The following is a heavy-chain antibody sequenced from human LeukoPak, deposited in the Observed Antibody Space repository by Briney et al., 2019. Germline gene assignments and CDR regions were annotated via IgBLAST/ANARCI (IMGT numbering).Heavy chain of an antibody. Sequence: QPGGSLRLSCAASGFTFSTYSMNWVRQAPGKGLEWLSYIRGSSNTIHYADSVKGRFTISRDNAKNSVYLQMNSLRAEDTAVYYCARVRGMFDSSGSNWGQGTLVTVSS. CDR1: GFTFSTYS. CDR3: ARVRGMFDSSGSN. J-gene: IGHJ1*01. CDR2: IRGSSNTI. V-gene: IGHV3-48*04. D-gene: IGHD3-22*01.